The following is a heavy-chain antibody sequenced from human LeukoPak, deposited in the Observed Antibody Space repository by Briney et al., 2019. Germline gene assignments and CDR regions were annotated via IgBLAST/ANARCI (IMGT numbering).Heavy chain of an antibody. Sequence: SQTLSLACTVSGGSLSSVDYYWSWLRQPPGKGLEWTGYIDHSWSTYYTPSLKRRITISIDTSKSQFSLKLTSVTAADTAVYYCARYGPVKWGQGTLVTVSS. CDR2: IDHSWST. D-gene: IGHD2-8*01. J-gene: IGHJ4*02. CDR1: GGSLSSVDYY. V-gene: IGHV4-30-4*01. CDR3: ARYGPVK.